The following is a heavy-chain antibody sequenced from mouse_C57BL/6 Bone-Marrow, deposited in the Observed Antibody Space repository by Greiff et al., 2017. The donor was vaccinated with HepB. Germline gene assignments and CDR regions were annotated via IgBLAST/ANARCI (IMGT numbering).Heavy chain of an antibody. CDR2: FHPYNDDT. Sequence: VQVVESGAELVKPGASVKMSCKASGYTFTTYPIEWMKQNHGKSLEWIGNFHPYNDDTKYNEKFKGKATLTVEKSSSTVYLERSRLTSDDSAVYYCARRGLLGAWFAYWGQGTLVTVSA. V-gene: IGHV1-47*01. J-gene: IGHJ3*01. D-gene: IGHD1-1*01. CDR1: GYTFTTYP. CDR3: ARRGLLGAWFAY.